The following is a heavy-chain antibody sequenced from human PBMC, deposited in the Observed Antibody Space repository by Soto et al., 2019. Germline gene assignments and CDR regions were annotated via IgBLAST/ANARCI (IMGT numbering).Heavy chain of an antibody. CDR3: VKDESINWYSGHFRH. Sequence: PGGSLRLSCEGSGFTFRSHSMNLVRQAPGRGLECVSSISTSSSFIYYGDSVRGRFVISRDNAKNSLHLQMNSLSAEDTAFYYCVKDESINWYSGHFRHWGQGTLVTVSS. J-gene: IGHJ1*01. CDR2: ISTSSSFI. D-gene: IGHD6-13*01. V-gene: IGHV3-21*04. CDR1: GFTFRSHS.